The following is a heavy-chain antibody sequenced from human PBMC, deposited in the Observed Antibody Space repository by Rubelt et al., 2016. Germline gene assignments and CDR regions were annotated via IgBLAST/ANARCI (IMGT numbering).Heavy chain of an antibody. D-gene: IGHD1-26*01. CDR1: GFSLSTSGVG. CDR3: AHRREGAREEYFQH. CDR2: LSWDDDK. Sequence: QITLKESGPTLVKPTQTLTLTCTFSGFSLSTSGVGVGWIRQPPGKALEWLALLSWDDDKRSSPSLKSRLTITKDTSKNQVVLTMTNMDPVDTATYYCAHRREGAREEYFQHWGQGTLVTVSS. J-gene: IGHJ1*01. V-gene: IGHV2-5*02.